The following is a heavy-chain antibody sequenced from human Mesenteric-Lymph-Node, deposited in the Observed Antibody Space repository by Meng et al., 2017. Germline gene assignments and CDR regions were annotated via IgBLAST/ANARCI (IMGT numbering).Heavy chain of an antibody. CDR1: AAMVSSTRVA. D-gene: IGHD1-26*01. CDR3: ARHNGGTYRFDC. J-gene: IGHJ4*02. Sequence: QGQLHKSRPGLVKPSQTLSLTCVTSAAMVSSTRVAWAWIRQSPSRGLEWLGRTYYRSKWYNDYGVFVKSRITISQDTSKNQLSLQLNSVTPEDTAVYYCARHNGGTYRFDCWGQGTLVTVSS. CDR2: TYYRSKWYN. V-gene: IGHV6-1*01.